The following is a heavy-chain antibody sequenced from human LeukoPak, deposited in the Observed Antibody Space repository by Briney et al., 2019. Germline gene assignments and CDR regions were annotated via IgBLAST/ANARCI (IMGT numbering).Heavy chain of an antibody. V-gene: IGHV1-2*02. J-gene: IGHJ4*02. CDR1: GYTFTGYY. D-gene: IGHD1-14*01. CDR3: ARVPYIISPHQPRFDY. CDR2: INPNSGGT. Sequence: ASVKVSCKASGYTFTGYYMHWVRQAPGQGLEWMGWINPNSGGTNYAQKFQGRVTMTRDTSISTAYMELSRLRSDDTAVYYCARVPYIISPHQPRFDYWGQGTLVTVSS.